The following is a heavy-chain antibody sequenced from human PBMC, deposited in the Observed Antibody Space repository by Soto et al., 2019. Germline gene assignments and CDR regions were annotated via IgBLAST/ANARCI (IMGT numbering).Heavy chain of an antibody. CDR1: GGSISSGGYS. J-gene: IGHJ4*02. Sequence: QLQLQESGSGLVKPSQTLSLTCAVSGGSISSGGYSWSWIRQPPGKGLEWIGYMYHSGSTYYNPSLKGRATTSIVRSQNQHSLNLSSVTAADTAVYYSARVPDYWGQGILGTVSS. CDR3: ARVPDY. V-gene: IGHV4-30-2*01. D-gene: IGHD2-2*01. CDR2: MYHSGST.